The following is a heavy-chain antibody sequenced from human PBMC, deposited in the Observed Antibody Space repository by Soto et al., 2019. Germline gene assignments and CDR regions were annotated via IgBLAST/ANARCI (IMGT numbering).Heavy chain of an antibody. D-gene: IGHD7-27*01. CDR1: GFTFSSYA. V-gene: IGHV3-30*04. CDR3: ARLTGELNFDY. J-gene: IGHJ4*02. Sequence: GGSLRLSCAASGFTFSSYAMHWVRQAPGKGLEWVAVISYDGSNKYYADSVKGRFTISRDNSKNTLYLQMNSLRAEDTAVYYCARLTGELNFDYWGQGTLVTV. CDR2: ISYDGSNK.